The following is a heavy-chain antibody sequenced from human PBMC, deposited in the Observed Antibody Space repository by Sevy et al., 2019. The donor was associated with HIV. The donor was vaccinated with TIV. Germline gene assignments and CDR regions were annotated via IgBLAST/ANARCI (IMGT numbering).Heavy chain of an antibody. Sequence: GGSLRLSCTASGFTFSNAWMTWVRQTPERGLEWVALIKPITDAGTTDNAAPMQGGFTISRDDSKNTVYLQLNSLKTEDTAVYYCTEGPVSFWGQGTLVTVSS. CDR1: GFTFSNAW. CDR2: IKPITDAGTT. CDR3: TEGPVSF. V-gene: IGHV3-15*01. J-gene: IGHJ4*02. D-gene: IGHD3-16*01.